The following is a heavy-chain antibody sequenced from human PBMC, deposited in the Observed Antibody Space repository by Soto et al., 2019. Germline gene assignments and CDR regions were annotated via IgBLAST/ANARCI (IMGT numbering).Heavy chain of an antibody. Sequence: GVPLRLSCGAFGITFSHYSMSWIRQAPGKGLEWVSYISSTGRTIYYADSVKGRFTVSRDNAQNSLSLKLNSLRVEDTAVYYCARSYSSGWEFDYWGQGP. J-gene: IGHJ4*02. V-gene: IGHV3-11*01. D-gene: IGHD6-19*01. CDR3: ARSYSSGWEFDY. CDR2: ISSTGRTI. CDR1: GITFSHYS.